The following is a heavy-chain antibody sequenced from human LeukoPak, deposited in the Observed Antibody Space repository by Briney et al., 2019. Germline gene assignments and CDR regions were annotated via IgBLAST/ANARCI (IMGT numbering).Heavy chain of an antibody. Sequence: GGSLRLSCAASGFTFSSYAMSWVRQAPGKGPEWVSAISGSGGSTYYADSVKGRFTISRDNSKNTLYLQMNSLRAEDTAVYYCAKTFAKVTAIPRYFQHWGQGTLVTVSS. D-gene: IGHD2-21*02. J-gene: IGHJ1*01. V-gene: IGHV3-23*01. CDR3: AKTFAKVTAIPRYFQH. CDR2: ISGSGGST. CDR1: GFTFSSYA.